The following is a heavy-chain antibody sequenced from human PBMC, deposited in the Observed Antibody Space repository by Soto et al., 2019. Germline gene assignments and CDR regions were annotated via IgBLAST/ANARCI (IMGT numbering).Heavy chain of an antibody. CDR3: VRRHVSATGIDWFDP. CDR1: GYTFTSYG. CDR2: INAANGDT. J-gene: IGHJ5*02. Sequence: ASVKVSFKASGYTFTSYGIHWVRQAPGQRLEWMGWINAANGDTKYSPKFQGRVTITRXXXXXXAXMXLXXXXSEXTAVYDCVRRHVSATGIDWFDPWGQGTLVTVSS. D-gene: IGHD6-13*01. V-gene: IGHV1-3*01.